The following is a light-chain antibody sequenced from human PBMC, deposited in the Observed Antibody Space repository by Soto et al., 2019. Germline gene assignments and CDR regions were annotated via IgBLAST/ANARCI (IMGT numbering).Light chain of an antibody. CDR2: EVS. CDR1: SSDVGGYNY. CDR3: LSYADTAYV. V-gene: IGLV2-8*01. J-gene: IGLJ1*01. Sequence: QAARTQPTSASGSPGQSVTISCAGTSSDVGGYNYVSWYQQYPGKVPKLMIYEVSERPSGVPDRFSGSKSGNTAFLTVSGLQAEDEADYYCLSYADTAYVFGTGTKVTVL.